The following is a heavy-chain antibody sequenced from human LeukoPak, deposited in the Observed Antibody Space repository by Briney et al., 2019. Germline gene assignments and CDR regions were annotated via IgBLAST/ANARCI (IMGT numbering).Heavy chain of an antibody. CDR2: IYYSGST. CDR3: ATLYTVANFDY. D-gene: IGHD4-23*01. Sequence: KPSETLSLTCTASGGSISSYYWSWIRQPPGKGLEWIGYIYYSGSTNYNPSLKSRVTISVDTSKNQFSLKLSSVTAADTAVYYCATLYTVANFDYWGQGTLVTVSS. CDR1: GGSISSYY. V-gene: IGHV4-59*01. J-gene: IGHJ4*02.